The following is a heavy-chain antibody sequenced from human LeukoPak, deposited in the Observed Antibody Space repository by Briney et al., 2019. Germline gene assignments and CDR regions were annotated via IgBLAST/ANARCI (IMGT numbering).Heavy chain of an antibody. CDR1: VYTFTRYY. J-gene: IGHJ4*02. Sequence: ASVKVSCKASVYTFTRYYMQWVRQAPGQGLEWMGIINPSGGSTSYAQKFQGRVTMTRDTSTSTVYMELSSLRSEDTAVYYCARDRDWNYYFDYWGQGTLVTVSS. CDR3: ARDRDWNYYFDY. D-gene: IGHD1-7*01. CDR2: INPSGGST. V-gene: IGHV1-46*01.